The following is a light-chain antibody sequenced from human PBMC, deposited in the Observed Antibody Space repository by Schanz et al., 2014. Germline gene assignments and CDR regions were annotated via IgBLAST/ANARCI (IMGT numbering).Light chain of an antibody. CDR3: SSYTTNSAPGVV. CDR1: SSDVGGYNY. CDR2: DVS. J-gene: IGLJ2*01. Sequence: QSALTQPASVSGSPGQSITISCTGTSSDVGGYNYVSWYQQHPGKAPKLMIYDVSNRPSGVSNRFSGSKSGNTASLTISGRQAEDEADYYCSSYTTNSAPGVVFGGGAKLTV. V-gene: IGLV2-14*03.